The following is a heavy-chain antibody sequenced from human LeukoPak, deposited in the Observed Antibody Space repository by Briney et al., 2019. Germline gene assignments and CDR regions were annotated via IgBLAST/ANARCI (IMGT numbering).Heavy chain of an antibody. D-gene: IGHD6-13*01. V-gene: IGHV3-30*01. CDR3: ARGSGRIAAAGYFDY. J-gene: IGHJ4*02. Sequence: GGSLRLSCAASGFTFSSYAMHWVRQAPGKGLEWVAVISYDGSNKYYADSVKGRFTISRDNSKNTLYLQMNSLRAEDTAVYYCARGSGRIAAAGYFDYWGQGTLVTVSS. CDR1: GFTFSSYA. CDR2: ISYDGSNK.